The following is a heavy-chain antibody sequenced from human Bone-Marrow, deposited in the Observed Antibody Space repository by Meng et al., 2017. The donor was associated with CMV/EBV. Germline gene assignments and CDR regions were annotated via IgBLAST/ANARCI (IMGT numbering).Heavy chain of an antibody. D-gene: IGHD3-16*01. J-gene: IGHJ6*01. CDR2: VSFDGNNK. CDR1: GFHFGSFS. V-gene: IGHV3-30-3*01. CDR3: ARGAGGHVTKNYYYNAMDV. Sequence: GESLNISCAASGFHFGSFSMNWVRQAPGKGLEWVAVVSFDGNNKHHSDPVECRFTITRDNSKNTVYLQMISLGDADTPVFYCARGAGGHVTKNYYYNAMDVWGQGTTVTVSS.